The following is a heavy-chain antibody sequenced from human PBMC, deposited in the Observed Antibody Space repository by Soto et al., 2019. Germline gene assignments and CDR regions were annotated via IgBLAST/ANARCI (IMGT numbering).Heavy chain of an antibody. Sequence: EVQLVESGGGPVRPGGSLKLSCAGSGFNFITYSLSWVRQAPGKGLEWGASISSSAVYIDYADSVKGRFTISRDNANNSLYLQMNSLRAEDTATYYCVRDGLDYYDTERLYFDNWGQGTLVTVSS. CDR2: ISSSAVYI. V-gene: IGHV3-21*01. J-gene: IGHJ4*02. CDR1: GFNFITYS. D-gene: IGHD3-22*01. CDR3: VRDGLDYYDTERLYFDN.